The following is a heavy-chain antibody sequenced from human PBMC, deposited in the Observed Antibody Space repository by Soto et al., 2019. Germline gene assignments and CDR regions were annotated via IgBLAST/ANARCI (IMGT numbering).Heavy chain of an antibody. CDR2: ISGSGGST. J-gene: IGHJ5*02. Sequence: GGSLRLSCAASGFTFSSYAMSWVRQAPGKGLEWVSAISGSGGSTYYADSVKGRFTISRDNSKNTLYLQMNSLRAEDTAVYYCAKDRVAANNLGWFDPWGQGTLVTVSS. V-gene: IGHV3-23*01. CDR1: GFTFSSYA. CDR3: AKDRVAANNLGWFDP. D-gene: IGHD6-13*01.